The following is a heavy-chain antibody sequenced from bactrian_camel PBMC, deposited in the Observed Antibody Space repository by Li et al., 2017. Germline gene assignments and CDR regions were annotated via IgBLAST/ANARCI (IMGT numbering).Heavy chain of an antibody. CDR2: LDGRRT. Sequence: HVQLVESGGGLVQPGESLRLSCAASGFIFNRCAMAWFRQAPGKEREGVAGLDGRRTGYTDSVKGRFTISRDNANRMLYLQMDNLTPEDTAMYYCAADIEAWWLLALRPQTDFGWWGQGTQVTVS. CDR1: GFIFNRCA. J-gene: IGHJ6*01. D-gene: IGHD2*01. CDR3: AADIEAWWLLALRPQTDFGW. V-gene: IGHV3S53*01.